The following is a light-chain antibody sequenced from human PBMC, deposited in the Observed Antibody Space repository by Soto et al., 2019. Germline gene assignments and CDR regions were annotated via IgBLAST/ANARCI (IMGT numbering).Light chain of an antibody. Sequence: DIQMTQSPSALSASVGDRVTITCRASQSIRNWLAWYQQRPGKAPNLLISKASSLESGVPSRFSGSGFGTEFTLTISSLQPDDFVTYYCQQYNAYSQATFGQGTKVEIK. V-gene: IGKV1-5*03. CDR2: KAS. CDR3: QQYNAYSQAT. J-gene: IGKJ1*01. CDR1: QSIRNW.